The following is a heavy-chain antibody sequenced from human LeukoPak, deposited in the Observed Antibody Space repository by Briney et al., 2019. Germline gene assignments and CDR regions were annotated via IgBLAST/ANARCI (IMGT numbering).Heavy chain of an antibody. J-gene: IGHJ5*02. Sequence: PSETLSLTCTVSGGSVRRGNYYWTWIRQPAGSGLEWIGRIYTSGTTDYNPSLRTRVTISVDASRNQFSLNLSSVTAADTAVYYCARDSGDTAHGSPFDPWGQGTLVTVSS. CDR3: ARDSGDTAHGSPFDP. CDR1: GGSVRRGNYY. V-gene: IGHV4-61*02. CDR2: IYTSGTT. D-gene: IGHD5-18*01.